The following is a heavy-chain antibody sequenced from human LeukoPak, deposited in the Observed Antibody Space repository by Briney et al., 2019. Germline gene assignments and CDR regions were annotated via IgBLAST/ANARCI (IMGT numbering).Heavy chain of an antibody. CDR2: INPRGGSA. CDR1: GYSFTSYY. D-gene: IGHD3-10*01. Sequence: ASVKVSCKASGYSFTSYYMHWVRQAPGQGLEWMGIINPRGGSASYAQNFQGRVTMTRDMSTSTVYMELNSLRSEDTAVYYCARVLDYYGSGGYDYWGQGTLVTVSS. CDR3: ARVLDYYGSGGYDY. J-gene: IGHJ4*02. V-gene: IGHV1-46*01.